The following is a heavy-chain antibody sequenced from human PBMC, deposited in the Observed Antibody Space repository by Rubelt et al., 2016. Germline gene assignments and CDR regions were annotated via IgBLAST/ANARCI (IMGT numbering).Heavy chain of an antibody. J-gene: IGHJ5*02. CDR3: ARHAGDGGNSEDWFDP. CDR1: GYSFTSYW. Sequence: EVQLVQSGAEVKKPGESLRISCKGSGYSFTSYWISWVRQMPGKGLEWMGRIDPSDSYTNYSPSFQAHVPISADKSISTAYLQWSSLEASDTAMYYCARHAGDGGNSEDWFDPWGQGTLVTVSS. D-gene: IGHD4-23*01. V-gene: IGHV5-10-1*01. CDR2: IDPSDSYT.